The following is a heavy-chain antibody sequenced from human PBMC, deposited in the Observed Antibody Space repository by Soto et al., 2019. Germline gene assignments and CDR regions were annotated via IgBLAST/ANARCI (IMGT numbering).Heavy chain of an antibody. CDR3: AREGFSGAYYGY. CDR1: GGTFGSYP. CDR2: IVPIFGTG. V-gene: IGHV1-69*13. Sequence: ASVKVSFKASGGTFGSYPISWLRQAPRQGLEWMGGIVPIFGTGKYAQVFQDRVSITADESTSTVYMELSSLRSDDTAVYYCAREGFSGAYYGYWGQGTPVTVSS. J-gene: IGHJ4*02. D-gene: IGHD1-26*01.